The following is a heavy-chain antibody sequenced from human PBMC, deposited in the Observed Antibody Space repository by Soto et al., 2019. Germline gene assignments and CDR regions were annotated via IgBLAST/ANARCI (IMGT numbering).Heavy chain of an antibody. V-gene: IGHV3-15*07. Sequence: EVHLVESGGGLVKPGGSLRLSCAASGFTFSNAWMNWVRQGPGKGLEWVGRIKSKTDGGTIDYAAPVKGRFTISRDDSKSTLYLQMNSLKTEDTAVYYCTTAYYYGSGSQIFDYWGQGTLVTVSS. CDR2: IKSKTDGGTI. CDR1: GFTFSNAW. J-gene: IGHJ4*02. D-gene: IGHD3-10*01. CDR3: TTAYYYGSGSQIFDY.